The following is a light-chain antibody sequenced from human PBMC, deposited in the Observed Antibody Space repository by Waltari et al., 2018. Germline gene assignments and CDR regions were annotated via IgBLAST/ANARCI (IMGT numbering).Light chain of an antibody. CDR1: SSDVGSYNL. J-gene: IGLJ3*02. CDR3: CSYAGSGTWV. CDR2: EVN. V-gene: IGLV2-23*02. Sequence: QSALTQPASMSGSPGQSITISCSGTSSDVGSYNLFSWYEQHPGKAPKLMIYEVNQRPSGVSNRFSGSKSDNTASLTISGLRTEDEADYYCCSYAGSGTWVFGVGTKLTVL.